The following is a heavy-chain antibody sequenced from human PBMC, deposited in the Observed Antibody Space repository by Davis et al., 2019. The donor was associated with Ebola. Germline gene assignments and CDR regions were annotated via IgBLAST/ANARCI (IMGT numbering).Heavy chain of an antibody. J-gene: IGHJ4*02. CDR1: ALIVSDNY. CDR3: GVQGDY. V-gene: IGHV3-53*04. Sequence: GGSLTLSCAPSALIVSDNYMSWARQAPGKRLEWVSVIYNGGRTFYADSVKVRFTISRHNLKNMLYLQMNSLRPEDTAVYYCGVQGDYWGQGTLVTVSS. CDR2: IYNGGRT.